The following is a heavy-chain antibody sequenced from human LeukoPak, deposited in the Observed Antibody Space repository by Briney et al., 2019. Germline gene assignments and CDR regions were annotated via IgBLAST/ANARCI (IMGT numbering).Heavy chain of an antibody. CDR3: ARERETGLFDY. CDR1: GYTFTGYY. V-gene: IGHV1-2*02. J-gene: IGHJ4*02. Sequence: ASVKVSRKASGYTFTGYYMHWVRQAPGQGLEWMGWINHNRGGTKYAQKFQGRVTMHRDTSISTAHMELSRVRSDDTAVYYGARERETGLFDYWGQGTLVTVSS. CDR2: INHNRGGT.